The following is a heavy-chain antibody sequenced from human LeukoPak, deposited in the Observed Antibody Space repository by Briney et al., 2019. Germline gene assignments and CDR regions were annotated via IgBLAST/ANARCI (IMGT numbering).Heavy chain of an antibody. CDR2: INPNSGGT. J-gene: IGHJ4*02. CDR1: GYTFTGYY. Sequence: GASVKVSCKASGYTFTGYYMHWVRQAPGQGLEWMGRINPNSGGTNYAQQFQGRVTMTRDTSISTAYMELSRLRSDDTAVYYCARDDNYDSSGAVDYWGQGTLVTVSS. CDR3: ARDDNYDSSGAVDY. V-gene: IGHV1-2*06. D-gene: IGHD3-22*01.